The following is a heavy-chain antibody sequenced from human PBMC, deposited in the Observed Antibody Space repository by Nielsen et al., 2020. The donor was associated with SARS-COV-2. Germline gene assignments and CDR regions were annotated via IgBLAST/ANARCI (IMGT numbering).Heavy chain of an antibody. Sequence: SLKISCAASGFTFDDYAMHWVRQAPGKGLEWVSGISWNSGSIGYADSVKGRFTISRDNSKNSLYLQMDSLRTEDTASYFCAKDDSSGLGFDYWGQGTLVTVSS. D-gene: IGHD6-19*01. CDR1: GFTFDDYA. CDR3: AKDDSSGLGFDY. V-gene: IGHV3-9*01. CDR2: ISWNSGSI. J-gene: IGHJ4*02.